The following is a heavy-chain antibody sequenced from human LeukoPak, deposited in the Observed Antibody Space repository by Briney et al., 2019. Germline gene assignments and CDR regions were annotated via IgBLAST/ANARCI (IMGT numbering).Heavy chain of an antibody. Sequence: PGGSLRLSCAASGFTFSSSWMHWVCQAPEKGLEWVADIKCDGSEKYYVDSVKGRLTISRDNAKNSLYLQVNSLRAEDMTVYYCVRAIMTTAINWFDPWGPGTLVTVSS. CDR1: GFTFSSSW. D-gene: IGHD4-17*01. V-gene: IGHV3-52*01. CDR2: IKCDGSEK. CDR3: VRAIMTTAINWFDP. J-gene: IGHJ5*02.